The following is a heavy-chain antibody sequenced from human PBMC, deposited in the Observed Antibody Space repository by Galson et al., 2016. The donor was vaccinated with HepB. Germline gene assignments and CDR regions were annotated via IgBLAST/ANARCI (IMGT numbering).Heavy chain of an antibody. CDR3: ARIIVLGTGMDY. V-gene: IGHV4-4*02. D-gene: IGHD3-10*01. J-gene: IGHJ4*02. Sequence: SETLSLTCAVSGGSIISSHWWTWVRQPPGKGLEWIGEIFHTGSTNYNPSLKSRVTISADKSKNRISLNLSSVTAADTAVYYCARIIVLGTGMDYWGQGTLVSVS. CDR1: GGSIISSHW. CDR2: IFHTGST.